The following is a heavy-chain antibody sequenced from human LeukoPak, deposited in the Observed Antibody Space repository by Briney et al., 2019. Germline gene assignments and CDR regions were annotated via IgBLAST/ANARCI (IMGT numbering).Heavy chain of an antibody. CDR2: ISYDGSNK. D-gene: IGHD6-13*01. CDR3: AKDGGSSSWYRAEYFQH. J-gene: IGHJ1*01. V-gene: IGHV3-30*18. CDR1: GFTFSSYG. Sequence: PGRSLRLSCAASGFTFSSYGMHWVRQAPGKGLEWVAVISYDGSNKYYADSVKGRFTISRDNSKNTLYLQMNSLRAEDTAVYYCAKDGGSSSWYRAEYFQHWGQGTLVTVSS.